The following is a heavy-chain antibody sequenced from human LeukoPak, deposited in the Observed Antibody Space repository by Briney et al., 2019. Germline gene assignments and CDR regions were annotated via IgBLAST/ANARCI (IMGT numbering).Heavy chain of an antibody. D-gene: IGHD3-22*01. CDR3: ARIGSNYDSSGFDI. J-gene: IGHJ3*02. Sequence: GESLKISCKGSGYSFTSYWIGWVRQMPGKGLEWVGFIYPGDTDTRYSPSFQGQVTISADKSIRTAYLQWSSLKASDTAMYYCARIGSNYDSSGFDIWGQGTMVTVSS. V-gene: IGHV5-51*01. CDR1: GYSFTSYW. CDR2: IYPGDTDT.